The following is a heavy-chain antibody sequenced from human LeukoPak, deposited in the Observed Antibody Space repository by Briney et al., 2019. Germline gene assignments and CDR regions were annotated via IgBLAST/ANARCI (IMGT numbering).Heavy chain of an antibody. CDR1: GDSVSSNSAA. V-gene: IGHV6-1*01. D-gene: IGHD3-10*01. CDR2: TYYRSKWYN. CDR3: ARAPYYGSGSYYKGGIYYYYGMDV. Sequence: SQTLSLTCAISGDSVSSNSAAWNWIRQSPSRGLEWLGRTYYRSKWYNDYAVSVKSRITINPDTSKNQFSLQLNSVTPEDTAVYYCARAPYYGSGSYYKGGIYYYYGMDVWGQGTTVTVSS. J-gene: IGHJ6*02.